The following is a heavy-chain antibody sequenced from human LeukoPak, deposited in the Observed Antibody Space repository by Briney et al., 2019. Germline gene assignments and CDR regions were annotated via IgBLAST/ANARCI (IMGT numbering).Heavy chain of an antibody. CDR3: ASRTGSYYPFDS. J-gene: IGHJ4*02. V-gene: IGHV5-51*01. CDR2: MYPGGSDI. D-gene: IGHD1-26*01. CDR1: GYSFSNYY. Sequence: GESLKISCKGSGYSFSNYYIDWVRQMPGKGLEWVGVMYPGGSDIRYSPSFQGQVTISADKSIDTVYLQWSSLKTSDSAMYYCASRTGSYYPFDSWGQGTLVTVSS.